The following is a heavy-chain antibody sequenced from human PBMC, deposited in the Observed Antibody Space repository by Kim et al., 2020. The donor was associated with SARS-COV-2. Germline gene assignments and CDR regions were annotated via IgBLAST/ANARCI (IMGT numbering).Heavy chain of an antibody. CDR3: ARDSPIWYCSGGSCYSFSDYYYGMDV. V-gene: IGHV4-34*01. CDR1: GGSFSGYY. D-gene: IGHD2-15*01. CDR2: INHSGST. Sequence: SETLSLTCAVYGGSFSGYYWSWIRQPPGKGLEWIGEINHSGSTNYNPSLKSRVTISVDTSKNQFSLKLSSVTAADTAVYYCARDSPIWYCSGGSCYSFSDYYYGMDVWGQGTTVTVSS. J-gene: IGHJ6*02.